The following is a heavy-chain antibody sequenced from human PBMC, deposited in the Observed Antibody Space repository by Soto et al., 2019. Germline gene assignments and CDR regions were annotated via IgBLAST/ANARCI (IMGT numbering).Heavy chain of an antibody. D-gene: IGHD6-13*01. J-gene: IGHJ5*02. CDR3: AKDWGSSGWYNWFDP. Sequence: QVQLVESGGGVVQSGRSLRLSCAASGFTFSISGMHWIRQAPGKGLEWVAMISHDGGATYYVDSVKGRFPISRDTDKNTLHLQMDRLRPEDTATYYCAKDWGSSGWYNWFDPWGQGTLVTVSS. CDR1: GFTFSISG. CDR2: ISHDGGAT. V-gene: IGHV3-30*18.